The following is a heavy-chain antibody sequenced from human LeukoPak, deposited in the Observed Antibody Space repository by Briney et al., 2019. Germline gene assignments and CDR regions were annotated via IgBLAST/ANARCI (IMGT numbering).Heavy chain of an antibody. D-gene: IGHD2/OR15-2a*01. Sequence: GGSLRLSCAAPGFTFSCYAMSWGRQAPGKGLEWVSAISGSGGSTYYADSVKGRFTISRDNSKNTLYLQMNGLRAEDTAVYYCAKVLPFTYYFDYWGQGTMVTVSS. J-gene: IGHJ4*02. CDR3: AKVLPFTYYFDY. V-gene: IGHV3-23*01. CDR1: GFTFSCYA. CDR2: ISGSGGST.